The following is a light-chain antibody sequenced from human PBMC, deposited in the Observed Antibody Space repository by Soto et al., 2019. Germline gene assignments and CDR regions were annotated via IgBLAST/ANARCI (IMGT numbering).Light chain of an antibody. J-gene: IGKJ2*01. CDR3: QQYGRSYT. CDR2: GAS. CDR1: QSVSSSY. V-gene: IGKV3-20*01. Sequence: EIVLTQSPGTLSLSPGERATLSCRASQSVSSSYLAWYQQKPGQAPRLLIYGASSRATGIPDRFSGSGSGTDFTLTISRLELEDFAVYYCQQYGRSYTFGQGTKLEIK.